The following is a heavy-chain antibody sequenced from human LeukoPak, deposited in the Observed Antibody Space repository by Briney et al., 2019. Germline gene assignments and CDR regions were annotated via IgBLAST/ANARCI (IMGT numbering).Heavy chain of an antibody. CDR2: FTRFGRI. Sequence: SETLSLTCAVYGGSFSDYYWNWIRQPQGQGLEWIGEFTRFGRINYNPSLTSRITISLDTSKSESSMKLSSVTAADTAVYYCAGMYGDYSDFEYWGQGTLVTV. CDR3: AGMYGDYSDFEY. V-gene: IGHV4-34*01. CDR1: GGSFSDYY. J-gene: IGHJ4*02. D-gene: IGHD4-17*01.